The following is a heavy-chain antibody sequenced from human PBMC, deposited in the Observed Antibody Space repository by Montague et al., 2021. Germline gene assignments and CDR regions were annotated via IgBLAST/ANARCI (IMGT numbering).Heavy chain of an antibody. Sequence: TLSLTCTVSGDSLSSVGYSWTWIRQHPGKGLEWIGYMYYSGSTYYNPSLKSRVTISGDTSKNHFSLRLTSMTAADTAVYYCARGRLATGDFDYWGQGTLVTVSS. D-gene: IGHD6-13*01. CDR1: GDSLSSVGYS. CDR3: ARGRLATGDFDY. J-gene: IGHJ4*02. CDR2: MYYSGST. V-gene: IGHV4-31*03.